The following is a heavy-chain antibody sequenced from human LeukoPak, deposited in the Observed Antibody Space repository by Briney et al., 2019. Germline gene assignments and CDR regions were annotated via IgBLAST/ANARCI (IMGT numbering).Heavy chain of an antibody. CDR2: IYYSGST. CDR1: GGSFSSSSYY. V-gene: IGHV4-39*01. D-gene: IGHD3-22*01. CDR3: ARHNYDSSGFLKY. Sequence: SETLSLTCTVSGGSFSSSSYYWGWIRQPPGKGLEWIGSIYYSGSTYYNPSLKSRVTISVDTSKNQFSLKLSSLTAADTAVYYCARHNYDSSGFLKYWGQGTLVTVSS. J-gene: IGHJ4*02.